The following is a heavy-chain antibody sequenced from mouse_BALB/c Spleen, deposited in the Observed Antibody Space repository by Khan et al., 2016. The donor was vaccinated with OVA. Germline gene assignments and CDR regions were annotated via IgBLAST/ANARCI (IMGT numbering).Heavy chain of an antibody. D-gene: IGHD1-1*02. V-gene: IGHV1-5*01. CDR3: TIWGYWLAY. CDR2: IYPGNGDT. CDR1: GYSISSNW. J-gene: IGHJ3*01. Sequence: VQLKQSGAVLAKPGASVKLSCKASGYSISSNWMHWVKQRPGQGLEWIGAIYPGNGDTNYNQKFKGKANLTAVTSASTAYLQLSSLRTEDSAVCSCTIWGYWLAYWGQGTLVTVSA.